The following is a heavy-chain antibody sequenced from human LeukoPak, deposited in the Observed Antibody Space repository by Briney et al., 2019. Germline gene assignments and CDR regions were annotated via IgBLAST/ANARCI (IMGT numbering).Heavy chain of an antibody. CDR2: IYSGGST. V-gene: IGHV3-66*01. Sequence: GGSLRLSCAASGFTVSSNYMSWVRQAPGKGLEWVSVIYSGGSTYYADSVKGRFTISRDNSKNTLYLQMNSLRAEDTAVYYCARDKGPGYDSSGYYRYYYYGMDVWGQGTTATVSS. D-gene: IGHD3-22*01. J-gene: IGHJ6*02. CDR1: GFTVSSNY. CDR3: ARDKGPGYDSSGYYRYYYYGMDV.